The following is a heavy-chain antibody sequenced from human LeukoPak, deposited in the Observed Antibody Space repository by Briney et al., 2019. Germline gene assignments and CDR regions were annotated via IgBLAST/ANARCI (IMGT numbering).Heavy chain of an antibody. Sequence: QTGGSLRLSCSASGFTFSSYPMHWVRQAPGKGLEYVSAISSNGGSTYYADSVKGRFTISRDNSKNTLYLQMSSLRAEDTAVYYCVKGSGNYPLYGMDVWGKGTTVTVSS. CDR2: ISSNGGST. CDR1: GFTFSSYP. J-gene: IGHJ6*04. D-gene: IGHD3-10*01. CDR3: VKGSGNYPLYGMDV. V-gene: IGHV3-64D*06.